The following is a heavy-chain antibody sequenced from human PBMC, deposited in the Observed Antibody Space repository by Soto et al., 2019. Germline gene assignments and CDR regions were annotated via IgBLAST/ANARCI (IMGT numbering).Heavy chain of an antibody. CDR1: GGSFSGYY. J-gene: IGHJ6*02. V-gene: IGHV4-34*01. Sequence: PSETLSLTCAVYGGSFSGYYWSWIRQPPGKGLEWIGEINHSGSTNYNPSLKSRVTISVDTSKNQFSLKLSSVTAADTAVYYCARFRARLDGMDVWGQGTTVTVYS. CDR2: INHSGST. CDR3: ARFRARLDGMDV.